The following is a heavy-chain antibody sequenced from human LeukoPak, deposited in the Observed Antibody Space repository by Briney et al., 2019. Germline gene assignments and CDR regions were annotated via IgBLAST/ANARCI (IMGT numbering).Heavy chain of an antibody. CDR2: IYYSGST. V-gene: IGHV4-59*08. J-gene: IGHJ4*02. Sequence: SETLSLTCTVSGGSISSYYWSWIRQPPGKGLEWIGYIYYSGSTNHNPSLKSRVTISVDTSKNQFSLKLSSVTAADTAVYYCARHGGSYSFDYWGQGTLVTVSS. D-gene: IGHD1-26*01. CDR1: GGSISSYY. CDR3: ARHGGSYSFDY.